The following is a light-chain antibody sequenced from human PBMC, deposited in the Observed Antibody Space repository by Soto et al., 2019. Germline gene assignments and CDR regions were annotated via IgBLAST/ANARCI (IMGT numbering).Light chain of an antibody. Sequence: DIVMTQSPATLSVAPGERVTFSCRASQGVSRKLAWYQHKPGQAPRLLISDASNRATGIPARFSGSGSGTDFTLTISSLEPEDFAVYYCQQCSNWPPEITFGQGTRLEIK. CDR2: DAS. J-gene: IGKJ5*01. V-gene: IGKV3-11*01. CDR1: QGVSRK. CDR3: QQCSNWPPEIT.